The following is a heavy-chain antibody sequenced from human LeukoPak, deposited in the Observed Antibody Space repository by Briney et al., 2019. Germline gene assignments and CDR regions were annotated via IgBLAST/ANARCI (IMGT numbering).Heavy chain of an antibody. J-gene: IGHJ4*02. Sequence: GEPRKFSGKAAGSCFTSFRIGWVRQLPGKGLEWMGIIYPGDSVTSHSPSLQGQVTISADKSISTAYLQWSSLKASDTAMYYCARLDYWGQGTLVTVSS. CDR3: ARLDY. CDR1: GSCFTSFR. CDR2: IYPGDSVT. V-gene: IGHV5-51*01.